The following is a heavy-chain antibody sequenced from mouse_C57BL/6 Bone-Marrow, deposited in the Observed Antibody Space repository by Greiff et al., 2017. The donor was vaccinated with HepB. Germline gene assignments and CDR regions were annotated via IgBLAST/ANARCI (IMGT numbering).Heavy chain of an antibody. CDR2: INPGSGVT. CDR3: ARWASYYGSSYFDY. CDR1: GYAFTNYL. J-gene: IGHJ2*01. Sequence: VQLQQSGAELVRPGTSVKVSCKASGYAFTNYLIEWVKQRPGQGLEWIGVINPGSGVTNYNEKFKGKATLTADKSSSTAYMQLSSLTSEDSAVYFCARWASYYGSSYFDYWGQGTTLTVSS. D-gene: IGHD1-1*01. V-gene: IGHV1-54*01.